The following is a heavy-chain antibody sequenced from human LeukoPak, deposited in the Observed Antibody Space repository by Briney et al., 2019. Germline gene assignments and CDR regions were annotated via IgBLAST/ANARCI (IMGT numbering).Heavy chain of an antibody. V-gene: IGHV3-7*01. CDR1: GFTFSNYW. Sequence: PGGSLRLSCAASGFTFSNYWMSWVRQAPGKGLEWVANIKQDGSEKYYVDSVKGRFTISRDNAKNSLYLQMNSLRAEDTAVYYCARDATRGGDNDYWGQGTRVIVSS. J-gene: IGHJ4*02. D-gene: IGHD2-21*02. CDR3: ARDATRGGDNDY. CDR2: IKQDGSEK.